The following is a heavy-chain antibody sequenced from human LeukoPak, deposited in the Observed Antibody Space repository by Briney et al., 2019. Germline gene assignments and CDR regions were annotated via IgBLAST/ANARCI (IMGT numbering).Heavy chain of an antibody. CDR1: GFTFNYAW. Sequence: GGSLRLSCAASGFTFNYAWMSWVRQAPGKGLEWVGRINSDGSSTSYADSVKGRFTISRDNATLYLQMNSLRAEDTAVYYCARGNYYGMDVWGQGTTVTVSS. CDR2: INSDGSST. CDR3: ARGNYYGMDV. J-gene: IGHJ6*02. V-gene: IGHV3-74*01.